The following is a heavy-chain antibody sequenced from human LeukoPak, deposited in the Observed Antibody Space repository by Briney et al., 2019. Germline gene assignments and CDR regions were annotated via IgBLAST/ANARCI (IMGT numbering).Heavy chain of an antibody. CDR2: IWYDGSNK. CDR3: AKDGSGITGTFFDY. Sequence: SGRSLRLSCAASGFTFSSYGMHWVRQAPGKGLEWVAVIWYDGSNKYYADSVKGRFTISRDNSKNTLYLQMNSLRAEDTAAYYCAKDGSGITGTFFDYWGQGTLVTVSS. J-gene: IGHJ4*02. D-gene: IGHD1-20*01. V-gene: IGHV3-33*06. CDR1: GFTFSSYG.